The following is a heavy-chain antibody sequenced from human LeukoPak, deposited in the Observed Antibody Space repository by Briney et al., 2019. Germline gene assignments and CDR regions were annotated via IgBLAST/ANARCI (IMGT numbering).Heavy chain of an antibody. D-gene: IGHD1-20*01. CDR1: GFTFSRYW. Sequence: PGGSLRLSCAASGFTFSRYWMSWVRQAPGKGLEWVSYISSGSLTIYYADSVKGRFTISRDNAKNSLYLHMNSLRAEDTAVYYCAREAITGHREFDYWGQGTLVTVSS. CDR3: AREAITGHREFDY. V-gene: IGHV3-48*01. CDR2: ISSGSLTI. J-gene: IGHJ4*02.